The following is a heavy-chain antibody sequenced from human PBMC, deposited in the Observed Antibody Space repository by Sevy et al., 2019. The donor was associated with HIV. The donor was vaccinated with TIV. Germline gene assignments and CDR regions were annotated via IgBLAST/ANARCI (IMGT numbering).Heavy chain of an antibody. V-gene: IGHV3-48*02. CDR1: GFTFSSYS. D-gene: IGHD3-16*02. Sequence: GGSLRLSCGASGFTFSSYSINWVRQAPGKGLEWISYISSTSKNIYYADSVKGRFTISIDNAKSSVYLQMSSLTDDDMAVYYCARVGHRGYTSDYWGQGTLVTVSS. CDR2: ISSTSKNI. CDR3: ARVGHRGYTSDY. J-gene: IGHJ4*02.